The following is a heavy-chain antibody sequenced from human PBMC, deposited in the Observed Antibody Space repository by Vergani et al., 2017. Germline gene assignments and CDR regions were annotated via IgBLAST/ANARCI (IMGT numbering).Heavy chain of an antibody. CDR1: GYTFTGYY. J-gene: IGHJ6*03. V-gene: IGHV1-2*02. CDR3: ARVPRIAARPGSYYYYMDV. D-gene: IGHD6-6*01. CDR2: INPNSGGT. Sequence: QVQLVQSGAEVKKPGASVKVSCKASGYTFTGYYMHWVRQAPGQGLEWMGWINPNSGGTNYAQKFQGRVTMTRDTSISTAYMELRSLRSDDTAVYYCARVPRIAARPGSYYYYMDVWGKGTTVTVSS.